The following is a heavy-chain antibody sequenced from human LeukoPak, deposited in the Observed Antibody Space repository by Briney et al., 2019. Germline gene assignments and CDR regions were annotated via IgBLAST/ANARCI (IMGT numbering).Heavy chain of an antibody. CDR3: ARDIVVVPAAILGSYYYYYGMDV. CDR2: INPNSGGT. CDR1: GYTFTGYY. V-gene: IGHV1-2*02. J-gene: IGHJ6*02. D-gene: IGHD2-2*02. Sequence: ASVKVSCKASGYTFTGYYMHWVGQAPGQGLEWMGWINPNSGGTNYAQKFQGRVTMTRDTSISTAYMELSRLRSDDTAVYYCARDIVVVPAAILGSYYYYYGMDVWGQGTTVTVSS.